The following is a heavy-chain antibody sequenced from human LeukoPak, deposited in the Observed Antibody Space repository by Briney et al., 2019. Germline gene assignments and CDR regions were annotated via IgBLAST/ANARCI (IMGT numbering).Heavy chain of an antibody. Sequence: VASVKVSCKASGYTFTGYYMQWVRQAPGQGLEWMGWINPNSGGTNYAQKFQGRVTMTRDTSISTAYMELSRLRSDDTAVYYCARGGYGDYGDDAFDIWGQGTMVTVSS. CDR3: ARGGYGDYGDDAFDI. D-gene: IGHD4-17*01. J-gene: IGHJ3*02. CDR2: INPNSGGT. V-gene: IGHV1-2*02. CDR1: GYTFTGYY.